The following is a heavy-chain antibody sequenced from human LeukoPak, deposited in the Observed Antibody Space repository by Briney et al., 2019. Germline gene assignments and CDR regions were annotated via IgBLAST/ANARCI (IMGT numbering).Heavy chain of an antibody. D-gene: IGHD3-16*02. CDR1: GGSVSSGSYY. Sequence: SETLSLTCTVSGGSVSSGSYYWSWIRQPPGKGLEWIGYIYYSGSTNYNPSLKSRVTISVDTSKNQFSLKLSSATAADTAVYYCARDNPNYDYVWGSYRHFDYWGQGTLVTVSS. J-gene: IGHJ4*02. CDR2: IYYSGST. V-gene: IGHV4-61*01. CDR3: ARDNPNYDYVWGSYRHFDY.